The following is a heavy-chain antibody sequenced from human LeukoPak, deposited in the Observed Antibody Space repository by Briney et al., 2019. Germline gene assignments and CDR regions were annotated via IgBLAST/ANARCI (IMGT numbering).Heavy chain of an antibody. CDR1: GYTFTGYY. CDR2: INPNSGGT. CDR3: AREGNDYVWGSYRYLAMDV. J-gene: IGHJ6*03. Sequence: ASVKVSCKASGYTFTGYYMHWVRQAPGQGREWMGRINPNSGGTNYAQKFQGRVTMTRDTSISTAYMELNRLRSDGTAVYYCAREGNDYVWGSYRYLAMDVWGKGTTVTVSS. V-gene: IGHV1-2*06. D-gene: IGHD3-16*02.